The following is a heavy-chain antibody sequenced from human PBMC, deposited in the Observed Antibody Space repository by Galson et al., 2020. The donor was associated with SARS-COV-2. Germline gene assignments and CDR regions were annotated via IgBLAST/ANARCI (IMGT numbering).Heavy chain of an antibody. V-gene: IGHV3-74*01. D-gene: IGHD1-26*01. CDR1: GFTFSSYW. J-gene: IGHJ6*03. CDR3: AAESGSYYFGFTPPPGYYMDV. CDR2: INSDGSST. Sequence: ALHGESLKISCAASGFTFSSYWMHWVRQAPGKGLVWVSRINSDGSSTSYADSVKGRFTISRDNAKNTLYLQMNSLRAEDTAVYYCAAESGSYYFGFTPPPGYYMDVWGKGTTVTVSS.